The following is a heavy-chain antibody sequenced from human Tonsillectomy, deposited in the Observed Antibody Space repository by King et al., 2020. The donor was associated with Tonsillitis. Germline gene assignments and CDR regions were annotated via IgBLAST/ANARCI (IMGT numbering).Heavy chain of an antibody. V-gene: IGHV3-48*02. CDR2: ISSSSSTI. CDR1: GFTFSSYS. J-gene: IGHJ4*02. D-gene: IGHD3-16*01. CDR3: GRERVGLRFGELYFDY. Sequence: VQLVESGGGLVQPGGSLRLSCAASGFTFSSYSMNWVRQAPGKGLEWVSYISSSSSTIYYADSVKGRFTISRDNAKNSLYLQMNSLRDEDTAVYYCGRERVGLRFGELYFDYWGQGTLVTVSS.